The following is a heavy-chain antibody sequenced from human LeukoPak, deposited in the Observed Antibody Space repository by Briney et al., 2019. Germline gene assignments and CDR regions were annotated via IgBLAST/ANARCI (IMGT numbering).Heavy chain of an antibody. CDR3: ATLTGYSSSWYVRVRPEFDY. D-gene: IGHD6-13*01. Sequence: GGSLRLSCVVSGFTVSSNYMSWVRRAPGKGLEWVSYISSSGSTIYYADSVKGRFTISRDNAKNSLYLQMNSLRAEDTAVYYCATLTGYSSSWYVRVRPEFDYWGQGTLVTVSS. CDR1: GFTVSSNY. CDR2: ISSSGSTI. J-gene: IGHJ4*02. V-gene: IGHV3-11*04.